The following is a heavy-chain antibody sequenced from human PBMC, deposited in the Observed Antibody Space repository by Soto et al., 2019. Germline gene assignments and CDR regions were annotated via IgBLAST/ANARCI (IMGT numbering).Heavy chain of an antibody. D-gene: IGHD2-15*01. V-gene: IGHV3-23*01. CDR1: GFTFSNYA. CDR3: AKDHCSGGSCYQDFDS. J-gene: IGHJ4*02. Sequence: GGSLRLSCAASGFTFSNYAMSWVRQTPGKGLEGVAVISGSGVNTFYADSVQGRFSISRDNSESTVYLQMNSLRDDDTAVYYCAKDHCSGGSCYQDFDSWGQGTLVTVSS. CDR2: ISGSGVNT.